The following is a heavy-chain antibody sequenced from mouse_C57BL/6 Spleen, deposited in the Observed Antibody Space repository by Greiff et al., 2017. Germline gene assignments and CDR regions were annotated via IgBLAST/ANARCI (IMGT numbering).Heavy chain of an antibody. CDR2: ISSGSSTI. V-gene: IGHV5-17*01. CDR3: ASDYYGSVDY. Sequence: EVKVVESGGGLVKPGGSLKLSCAASGFTFSDYGMHWVRQAPEKGLEWVAYISSGSSTIYYADTVKGRFTISRDNATNTLFLQMTSLRSEDTAMYYCASDYYGSVDYWGQGTTLTVSS. D-gene: IGHD1-1*01. J-gene: IGHJ2*01. CDR1: GFTFSDYG.